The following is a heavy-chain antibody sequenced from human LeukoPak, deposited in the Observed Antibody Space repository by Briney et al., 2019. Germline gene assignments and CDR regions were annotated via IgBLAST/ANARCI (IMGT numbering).Heavy chain of an antibody. D-gene: IGHD3-3*01. CDR2: INSDGSSI. CDR1: GFTFSSYW. Sequence: GGSLRLSCAASGFTFSSYWMHWVRQAPGKGLVWVSRINSDGSSISYADSVKGRFTISRDNAKNTLYLQMNSLRAEDTAVYYCARAPITIFGVVNHWGQGTLVTVSS. J-gene: IGHJ5*02. CDR3: ARAPITIFGVVNH. V-gene: IGHV3-74*01.